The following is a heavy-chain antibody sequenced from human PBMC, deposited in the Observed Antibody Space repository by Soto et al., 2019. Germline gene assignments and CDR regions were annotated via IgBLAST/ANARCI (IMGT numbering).Heavy chain of an antibody. CDR2: IYHSGST. Sequence: QVQLQESGPGLVKPSGTLSLTCAVSGGSISSSNWWSWVRQPPGKGLEWIGEIYHSGSTNYNPSLKSRVTISVDKSKKQFSLKLSSVTAADTAVYYCARWIQLWFGQPNYYYYGMDVWGQGTTVTVSS. J-gene: IGHJ6*02. V-gene: IGHV4-4*02. CDR3: ARWIQLWFGQPNYYYYGMDV. CDR1: GGSISSSNW. D-gene: IGHD5-18*01.